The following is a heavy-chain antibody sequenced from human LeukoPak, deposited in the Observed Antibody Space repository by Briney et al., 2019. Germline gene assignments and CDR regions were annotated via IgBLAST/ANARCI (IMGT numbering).Heavy chain of an antibody. V-gene: IGHV1-69*05. CDR1: GGTFSSYA. J-gene: IGHJ4*02. CDR3: ARGRSPLYYDSSGYYYVLDY. Sequence: RLSCNASGGTFSSYAISWVRQAPGQGLEWMGGIIPNFGTANYAQKFQDRLTINTYASTNTGYIELSSLRSEDTAVYYCARGRSPLYYDSSGYYYVLDYWGQGTLVTVSS. CDR2: IIPNFGTA. D-gene: IGHD3-22*01.